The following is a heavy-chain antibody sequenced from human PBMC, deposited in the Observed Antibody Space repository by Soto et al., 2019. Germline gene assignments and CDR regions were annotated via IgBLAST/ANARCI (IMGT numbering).Heavy chain of an antibody. CDR3: ARGSIAVAGLYGMDV. CDR2: INPNSGGT. J-gene: IGHJ6*02. Sequence: GASVKVSCKASGYTFTGYYMHWVRQAPGQGLEWMGWINPNSGGTNYAQKFQGRVTMTRDTSISTAYMELSRLRSDDTAVYYCARGSIAVAGLYGMDVWGQGTTVTVSS. V-gene: IGHV1-2*02. D-gene: IGHD6-19*01. CDR1: GYTFTGYY.